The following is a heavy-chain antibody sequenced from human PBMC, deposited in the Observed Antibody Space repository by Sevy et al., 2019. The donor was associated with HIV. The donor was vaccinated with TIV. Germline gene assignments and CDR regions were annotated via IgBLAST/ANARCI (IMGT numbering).Heavy chain of an antibody. D-gene: IGHD4-4*01. CDR2: ISSSSSTI. J-gene: IGHJ4*02. CDR3: ARDRWERATVTTGNFDY. CDR1: GFTFSSYS. V-gene: IGHV3-48*02. Sequence: GGSLRLSCAASGFTFSSYSMNWVRQAPGKGLEWVSYISSSSSTIYYADSVKGRFTISRDNAKNSLYLQMNSLRDEDTAVDYCARDRWERATVTTGNFDYWGQGTLVTVSS.